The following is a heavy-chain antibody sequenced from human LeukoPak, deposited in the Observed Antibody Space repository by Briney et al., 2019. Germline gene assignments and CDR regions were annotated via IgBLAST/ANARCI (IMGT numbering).Heavy chain of an antibody. J-gene: IGHJ4*02. CDR2: IIPILGIA. Sequence: ASVKVSCKASGGTFSCYAISWVRQAPGQGLEWLGRIIPILGIANYAQKFQGRVTITADKSTSTAYMELSSLRSEDTAVYYCARVDGSPDYWGQGTLVTVSS. D-gene: IGHD2-15*01. CDR1: GGTFSCYA. V-gene: IGHV1-69*04. CDR3: ARVDGSPDY.